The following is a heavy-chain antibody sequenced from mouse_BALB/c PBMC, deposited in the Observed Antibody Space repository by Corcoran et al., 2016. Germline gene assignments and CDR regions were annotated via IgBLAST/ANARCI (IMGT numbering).Heavy chain of an antibody. V-gene: IGHV14-1*02. CDR3: ALYGSWFAY. J-gene: IGHJ3*01. D-gene: IGHD2-1*01. Sequence: EVQLQQSGAELVRPGALVKLSCKASGFNIKDYYMHWVKQRSEQGLEWIGWIDPENGNTIYDPKFQGKASITADTSSNTAYLQLSSLTSEDTAVYYCALYGSWFAYWGQGTLVTVSA. CDR2: IDPENGNT. CDR1: GFNIKDYY.